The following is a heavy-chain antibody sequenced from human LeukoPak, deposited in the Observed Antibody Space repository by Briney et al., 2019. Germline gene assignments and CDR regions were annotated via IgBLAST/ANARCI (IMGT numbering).Heavy chain of an antibody. D-gene: IGHD3-3*01. CDR3: ARDTSTYYDFWSGPSPFDP. CDR1: GFMFNTYA. Sequence: GRSLRLSCAASGFMFNTYAMHWVRQAPGKGLEWVANIKQDGSEKYYVDSVKGRFTISRDNAKNSLYLQMNSLRAEDTAVYYCARDTSTYYDFWSGPSPFDPWGQGTLVTVSS. CDR2: IKQDGSEK. J-gene: IGHJ5*02. V-gene: IGHV3-7*01.